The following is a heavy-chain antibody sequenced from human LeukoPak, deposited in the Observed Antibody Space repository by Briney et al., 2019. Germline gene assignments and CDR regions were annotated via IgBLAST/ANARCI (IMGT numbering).Heavy chain of an antibody. J-gene: IGHJ6*03. Sequence: GGSLRLSCAASGFTFSSYWLSWVRQAPGQGLEWVANIKQDGSEKYYVDSVKGRFTISSDNAKNSLYLQMNSLRAEDTAVYYCPRTVTAFWGYHIDVWGKGTTVIGSS. CDR1: GFTFSSYW. V-gene: IGHV3-7*01. CDR3: PRTVTAFWGYHIDV. CDR2: IKQDGSEK. D-gene: IGHD3-16*01.